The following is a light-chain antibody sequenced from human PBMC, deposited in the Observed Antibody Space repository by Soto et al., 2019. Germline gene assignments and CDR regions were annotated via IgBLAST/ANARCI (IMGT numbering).Light chain of an antibody. CDR1: QSVNSNY. J-gene: IGKJ1*01. V-gene: IGKV3-20*01. CDR3: RQYDSTPPT. CDR2: GAS. Sequence: EIVLTQSPGTLSLSPGDRATLSCRASQSVNSNYLAWYQRKPGQAPRLLIYGASNRPNDIPCKFSASGSGTDFTLTITRLEAEDVAVYYCRQYDSTPPTFGQGTKVEVQ.